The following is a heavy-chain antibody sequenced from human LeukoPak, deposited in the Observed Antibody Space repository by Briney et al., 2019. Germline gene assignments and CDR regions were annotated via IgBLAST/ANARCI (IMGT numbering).Heavy chain of an antibody. CDR3: ATYGDYRGVP. Sequence: ASVKVSCKASGGTFSSYAISWVRQAPGQGLEWMGGIIPIFGPANYAQKFQGRVTITADESTSTAYMELSSLRSEDTAVYYCATYGDYRGVPWGQGTLVTVSS. D-gene: IGHD4-17*01. CDR1: GGTFSSYA. CDR2: IIPIFGPA. V-gene: IGHV1-69*13. J-gene: IGHJ5*02.